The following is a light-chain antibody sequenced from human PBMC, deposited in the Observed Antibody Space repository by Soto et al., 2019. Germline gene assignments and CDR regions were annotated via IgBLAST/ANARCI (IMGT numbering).Light chain of an antibody. CDR1: QGVNTY. V-gene: IGKV3-11*01. CDR2: DAS. CDR3: QQRVTWPRT. Sequence: EIVLTQSPGTLSLSPGERATLSCRASQGVNTYLVWYQQKPGQAPRLLLYDASKRATGIPDRFSGSGYGTDFTLTISSPEPEDVALYYCQQRVTWPRTFGGGTKVEIK. J-gene: IGKJ4*01.